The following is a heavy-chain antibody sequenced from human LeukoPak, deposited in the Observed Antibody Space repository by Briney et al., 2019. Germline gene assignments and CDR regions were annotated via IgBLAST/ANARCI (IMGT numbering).Heavy chain of an antibody. J-gene: IGHJ6*02. CDR3: ARRRTLIVDNGMDV. D-gene: IGHD3-22*01. CDR1: GFTFSSYA. Sequence: GRSLRLSCAASGFTFSSYAMHWVRQAPGKGLEWVAVISYDGSNKYYADSVKGRFTISRDNAKNSLYLQMNSLRAEDTAVYYCARRRTLIVDNGMDVWGQGTTVTVSS. V-gene: IGHV3-30-3*01. CDR2: ISYDGSNK.